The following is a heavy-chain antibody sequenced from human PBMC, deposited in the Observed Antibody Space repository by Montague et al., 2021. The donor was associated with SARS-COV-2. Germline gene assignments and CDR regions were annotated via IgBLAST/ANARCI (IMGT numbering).Heavy chain of an antibody. V-gene: IGHV4-59*01. D-gene: IGHD6-13*01. Sequence: SETLSLTCTVSGGSISRYSWTWIRQPPGKGLEWIGYIYNSGSTNXXPSLTSRVTVSVDTSKNQFSLKLGSVAAADTAVYYCARVGRGSSWYEVAFDIWGQGTMVTVSS. CDR2: IYNSGST. CDR3: ARVGRGSSWYEVAFDI. J-gene: IGHJ3*02. CDR1: GGSISRYS.